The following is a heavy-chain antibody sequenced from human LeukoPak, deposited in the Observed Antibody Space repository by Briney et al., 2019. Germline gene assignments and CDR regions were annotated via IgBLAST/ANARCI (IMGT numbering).Heavy chain of an antibody. CDR2: ICYSGNYI. J-gene: IGHJ6*03. Sequence: PGGSLRLSCAASGFTFSSYAMAWVRQAPGKGLEWVSSICYSGNYIYYADSMRGRFTTSRDTSKNSLFLQMHSLGVEDTAVYYCARMHLFGLGNYSSYYMDVWGKGTTVTVSS. CDR1: GFTFSSYA. CDR3: ARMHLFGLGNYSSYYMDV. D-gene: IGHD3/OR15-3a*01. V-gene: IGHV3-21*01.